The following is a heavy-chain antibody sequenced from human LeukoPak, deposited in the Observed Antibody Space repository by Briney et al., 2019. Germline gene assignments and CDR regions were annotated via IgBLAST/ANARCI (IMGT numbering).Heavy chain of an antibody. CDR3: ARATQSSWTTERTTYYYFHMDV. CDR1: GDSISSYY. CDR2: ISYSGST. Sequence: KPSETLSLTCTVSGDSISSYYWSWIRQPPGKGLEWIDHISYSGSTDYNPSLQSRVTIFVVPSTNQVYLKLSSVTAADTAVYYCARATQSSWTTERTTYYYFHMDVWGEGTTVTVSS. V-gene: IGHV4-59*08. J-gene: IGHJ6*03. D-gene: IGHD1-7*01.